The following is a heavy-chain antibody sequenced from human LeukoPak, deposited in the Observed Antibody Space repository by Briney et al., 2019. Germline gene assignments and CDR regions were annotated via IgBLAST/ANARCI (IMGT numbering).Heavy chain of an antibody. J-gene: IGHJ4*02. D-gene: IGHD1-1*01. V-gene: IGHV3-23*01. CDR3: ARDSYGWHDRWDY. CDR2: ISGSGGST. Sequence: PGGSLRLSCAASGFTFSSYAMSWVRQAPGKGLEWVSAISGSGGSTYYADSVKGRFTISRDNAKNSVDLQMSSLRAEDTAVYYCARDSYGWHDRWDYWGQGTLVTVSS. CDR1: GFTFSSYA.